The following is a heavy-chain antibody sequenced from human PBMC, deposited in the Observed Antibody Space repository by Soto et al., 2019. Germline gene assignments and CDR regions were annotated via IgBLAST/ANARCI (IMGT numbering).Heavy chain of an antibody. D-gene: IGHD6-19*01. CDR2: ISYDGSNK. CDR1: GFTFSSYG. V-gene: IGHV3-30*18. Sequence: GGSLRLSCAASGFTFSSYGMHWVRQAPGKGLEWVAVISYDGSNKYYADSVKGRFTISRDNSKNTLYLQMNSLRAEDTAVYYCAKEQLSSGWYYFDYWGQGTLVTVSS. J-gene: IGHJ4*02. CDR3: AKEQLSSGWYYFDY.